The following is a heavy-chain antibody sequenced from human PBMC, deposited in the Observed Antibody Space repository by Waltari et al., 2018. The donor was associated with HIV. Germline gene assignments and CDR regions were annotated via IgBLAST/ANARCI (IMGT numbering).Heavy chain of an antibody. D-gene: IGHD3-10*02. V-gene: IGHV3-15*01. CDR3: TAIQFYYVFKV. CDR1: GFTFSTAW. CDR2: IKTKTYGGTV. J-gene: IGHJ4*02. Sequence: DVQLVETGGGLGKLGGSLRLPCVVSGFTFSTAWMGWVRQAPGEGLEWVGRIKTKTYGGTVDYAAPGTGRFTIATDDAQSTLYLEINSLKSEETAVYYCTAIQFYYVFKVWGQGTLVTVSS.